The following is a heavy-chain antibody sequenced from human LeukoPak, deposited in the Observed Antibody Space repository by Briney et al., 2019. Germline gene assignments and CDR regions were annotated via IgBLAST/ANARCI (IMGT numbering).Heavy chain of an antibody. J-gene: IGHJ4*02. CDR3: AKDGSGSYPSCFDY. V-gene: IGHV3-23*01. D-gene: IGHD1-26*01. Sequence: PGGSLRLSCAASGFTFSSYAMSWVRQAPGKGLEWVSAISGSGGSTYYADPVKGRFTIYRDNSKNTLYLQMNSLRAEDTAVYYCAKDGSGSYPSCFDYWGQGTLVTVSS. CDR2: ISGSGGST. CDR1: GFTFSSYA.